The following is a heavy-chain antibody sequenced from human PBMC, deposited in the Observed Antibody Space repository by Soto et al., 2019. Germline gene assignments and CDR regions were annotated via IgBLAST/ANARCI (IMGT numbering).Heavy chain of an antibody. Sequence: SETLSLTCIVSVVSINSDDYFWSWIRQPPGKGLEWIGNIYDSRNTNYNPSLKSRVTISVDTSKNQFSLRLRSVTAADTAVYYCARDLYYYDSSGYMGQHAFNVWGQGTMVTVSS. CDR3: ARDLYYYDSSGYMGQHAFNV. CDR2: IYDSRNT. CDR1: VVSINSDDYF. V-gene: IGHV4-30-4*01. D-gene: IGHD3-22*01. J-gene: IGHJ3*01.